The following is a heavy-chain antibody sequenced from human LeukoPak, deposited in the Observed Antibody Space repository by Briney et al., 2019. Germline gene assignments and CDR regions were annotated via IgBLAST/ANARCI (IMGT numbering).Heavy chain of an antibody. CDR3: ARQRSSRYSFWDY. V-gene: IGHV4-39*01. CDR1: GGSISSSSYY. J-gene: IGHJ4*02. CDR2: IYYSGST. Sequence: KSSETLSLTCTASGGSISSSSYYWGWIRQPPAKGLEWIGSIYYSGSTYYNPSLKSRVTISVDTSKNQFSLKLSSVTAADTAVYYCARQRSSRYSFWDYWGQGTLVTVSS. D-gene: IGHD6-13*01.